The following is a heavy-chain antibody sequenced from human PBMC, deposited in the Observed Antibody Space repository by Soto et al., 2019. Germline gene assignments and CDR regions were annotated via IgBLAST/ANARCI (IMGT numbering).Heavy chain of an antibody. V-gene: IGHV1-69*01. CDR3: AKGGYSGYDVQGYYYYYGMDV. CDR1: GGTFSSYA. CDR2: IIPIFGTA. D-gene: IGHD5-12*01. Sequence: QVQLVQSGAEVKKPGSSVKVSCKASGGTFSSYAISWVRQAPGQGLAWMGGIIPIFGTANYAQKFQGRVTITADESTSTAYMELSSLRSEDTAVYYCAKGGYSGYDVQGYYYYYGMDVWGQGTTVTVSS. J-gene: IGHJ6*02.